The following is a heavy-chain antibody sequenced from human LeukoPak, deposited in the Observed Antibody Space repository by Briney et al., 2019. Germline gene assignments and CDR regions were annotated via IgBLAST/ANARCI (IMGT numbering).Heavy chain of an antibody. V-gene: IGHV3-53*01. D-gene: IGHD1-26*01. J-gene: IGHJ4*02. CDR1: GFTFSSYW. Sequence: GGSLRLSCAASGFTFSSYWMHWVRQAPGKGLEWVSVIYSGGSTYYADSVKGRFTISRDNSKNTLYLQMNSLRAEDTAVYYCSFSGSYYRFDYWGQGTLVTVSS. CDR2: IYSGGST. CDR3: SFSGSYYRFDY.